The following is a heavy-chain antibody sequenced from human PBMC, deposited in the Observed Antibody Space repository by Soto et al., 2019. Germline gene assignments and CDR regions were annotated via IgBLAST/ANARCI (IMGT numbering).Heavy chain of an antibody. CDR3: AKDLYSSSDRTYYFDY. D-gene: IGHD6-6*01. V-gene: IGHV3-23*01. CDR2: ISGSGGST. CDR1: GFTFSSYA. Sequence: PGGSLRPSWAASGFTFSSYAMIWVRQAPGKGPEWVTAISGSGGSTYYADSVKGRFTISRDNSKNTLYLQMNSLRAEDTAVYYCAKDLYSSSDRTYYFDYWGQGTLVTVSS. J-gene: IGHJ4*02.